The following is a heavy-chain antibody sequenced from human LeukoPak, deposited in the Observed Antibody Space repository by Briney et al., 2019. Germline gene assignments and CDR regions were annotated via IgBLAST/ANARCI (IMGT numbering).Heavy chain of an antibody. J-gene: IGHJ4*02. CDR2: ISYDGSNK. CDR1: GFTFSSYG. D-gene: IGHD1-26*01. CDR3: AKDWLDSGSHDY. Sequence: GGSLRLSCAASGFTFSSYGMHWVRQAPGKGLEWEAVISYDGSNKYYADSVKGRFTISRDNSKNTLYLQMNSLRAEDTAVYYCAKDWLDSGSHDYWGQGTLVTVSS. V-gene: IGHV3-30*18.